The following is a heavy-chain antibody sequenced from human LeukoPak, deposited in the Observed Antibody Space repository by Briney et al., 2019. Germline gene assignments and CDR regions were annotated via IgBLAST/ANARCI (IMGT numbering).Heavy chain of an antibody. D-gene: IGHD6-19*01. V-gene: IGHV5-51*01. CDR3: ARSPEWLGFDY. CDR2: IYPGDSDT. CDR1: GYTFTNYW. J-gene: IGHJ4*02. Sequence: GESLRISCKGSGYTFTNYWVGWVRQMPGKGLEWMGIIYPGDSDTRYSPSFQGQVTISADKSISTAYLQWSGLKASDTAMYYCARSPEWLGFDYWGQGTLVTVSS.